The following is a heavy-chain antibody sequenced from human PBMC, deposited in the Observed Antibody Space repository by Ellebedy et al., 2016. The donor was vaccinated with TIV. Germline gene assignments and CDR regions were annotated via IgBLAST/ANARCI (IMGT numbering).Heavy chain of an antibody. V-gene: IGHV1-69*13. D-gene: IGHD3-9*01. CDR3: ASAPYDTLTGSYYYYGMDV. J-gene: IGHJ6*02. Sequence: ASVKVSCKASGGSFGNYAISWVRQAPGQGLEWMGGIIPMFGSTYYAPRFQGRVTITADESTRTAYMELSRLRSEDTAVYYCASAPYDTLTGSYYYYGMDVWGQGTTVTVSS. CDR1: GGSFGNYA. CDR2: IIPMFGST.